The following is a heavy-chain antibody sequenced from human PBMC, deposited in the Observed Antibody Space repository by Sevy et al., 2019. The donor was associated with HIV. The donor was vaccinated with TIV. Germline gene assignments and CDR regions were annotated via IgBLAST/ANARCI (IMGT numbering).Heavy chain of an antibody. V-gene: IGHV3-23*01. J-gene: IGHJ4*02. Sequence: GGSLRLSCAASGFTFSTYAMSWVRQAPGKGLEWVSGISGSGVTTYYADSVKGRFTISRDNSKNTLYLQMNSLTAEDTAVYYCAKAGVRVGVTFDLFYFDYWGQGTLVTVSS. D-gene: IGHD1-26*01. CDR2: ISGSGVTT. CDR3: AKAGVRVGVTFDLFYFDY. CDR1: GFTFSTYA.